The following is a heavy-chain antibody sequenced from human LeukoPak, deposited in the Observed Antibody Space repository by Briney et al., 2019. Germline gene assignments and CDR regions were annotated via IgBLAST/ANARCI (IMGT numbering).Heavy chain of an antibody. V-gene: IGHV3-7*01. CDR1: GFTLSSNW. Sequence: GGSLRLSCAASGFTLSSNWMSWVRQAPGKGLEWVANIKQDGSDKYYVGSVKGRFTISRDNAKNSLYLQMNSLRGEDSALYYCARERRGGDAFDLWGQGTMVTVSS. CDR3: ARERRGGDAFDL. D-gene: IGHD3-10*01. CDR2: IKQDGSDK. J-gene: IGHJ3*01.